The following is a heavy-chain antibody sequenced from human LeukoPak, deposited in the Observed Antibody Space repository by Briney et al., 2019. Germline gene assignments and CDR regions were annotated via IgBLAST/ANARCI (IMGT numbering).Heavy chain of an antibody. CDR3: ARVLSRTSFFDY. CDR2: INWNGRSL. J-gene: IGHJ4*02. D-gene: IGHD2/OR15-2a*01. CDR1: LLTLVDDV. Sequence: GSLRLSSAPSLLTLVDDVMSAVCQTPREGVWCGSGINWNGRSLGYADSVKGRFPISRDNEQNSLYLQMNSLRAEDTALYYCARVLSRTSFFDYWGQGPLVSVPS. V-gene: IGHV3-20*03.